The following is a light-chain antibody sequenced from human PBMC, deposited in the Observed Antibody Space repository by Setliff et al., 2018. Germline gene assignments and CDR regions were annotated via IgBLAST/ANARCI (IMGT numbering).Light chain of an antibody. J-gene: IGLJ1*01. CDR1: SRDVGAYNY. CDR2: DVT. CDR3: CSYTGFSYV. V-gene: IGLV2-11*01. Sequence: QSALTQPASVSGSPGQSITISCTGASRDVGAYNYVSWYQQHPGKVPKLMIYDVTKRPSGVPDRFSGSKSGNTASLTVSGLQAEDEADYYCCSYTGFSYVFGSGTKGTV.